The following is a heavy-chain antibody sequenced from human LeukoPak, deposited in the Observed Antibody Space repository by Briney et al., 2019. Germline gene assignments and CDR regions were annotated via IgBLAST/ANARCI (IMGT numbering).Heavy chain of an antibody. CDR3: ARSLYSSSWYGYYYGMDV. Sequence: PGRSLRLSCAASGFTFSSYAMHWVRQAPGKGLEWVAVISYDGSNKYYADSVKGRFTISRDNSKNTLYLQMNSLRAEDTAVYYCARSLYSSSWYGYYYGMDVWGQGTTVTVSS. J-gene: IGHJ6*02. D-gene: IGHD6-13*01. CDR1: GFTFSSYA. CDR2: ISYDGSNK. V-gene: IGHV3-30-3*01.